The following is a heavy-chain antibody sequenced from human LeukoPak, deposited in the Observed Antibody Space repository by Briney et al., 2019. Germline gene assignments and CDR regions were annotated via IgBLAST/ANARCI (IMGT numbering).Heavy chain of an antibody. D-gene: IGHD2-15*01. Sequence: AGGSLRLSCAASGFTFSSYWMSWVRQAPGKGLEWVANIKQDGSEKYYVDSVKGRFTISRDNAKNSLYLQMNSLRAEDTAVYYCAGPDGGRANDAFDIWGQGTMVTVSS. CDR3: AGPDGGRANDAFDI. J-gene: IGHJ3*02. V-gene: IGHV3-7*01. CDR2: IKQDGSEK. CDR1: GFTFSSYW.